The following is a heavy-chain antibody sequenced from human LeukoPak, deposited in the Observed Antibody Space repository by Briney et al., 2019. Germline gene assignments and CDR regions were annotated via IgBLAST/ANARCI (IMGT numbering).Heavy chain of an antibody. CDR3: ARGITMVRGVIVIGSYFDY. D-gene: IGHD3-10*01. V-gene: IGHV3-48*03. J-gene: IGHJ4*02. CDR2: ISSSGSTI. Sequence: PGGSLRLSCAASGFTFSSYEMNWVRQAPGKGLEWVSYISSSGSTIYYADSVKGRFTISRDNSKNTLYLQMNSLRAEDTAVYYCARGITMVRGVIVIGSYFDYWGQGTPVTVSS. CDR1: GFTFSSYE.